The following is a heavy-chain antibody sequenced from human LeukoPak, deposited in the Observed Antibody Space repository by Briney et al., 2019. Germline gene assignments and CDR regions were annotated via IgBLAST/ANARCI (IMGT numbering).Heavy chain of an antibody. D-gene: IGHD3-16*01. J-gene: IGHJ3*02. CDR3: ARVALGVYDAFDI. Sequence: ASVKVSCKASGYTSTSYDINWVRQATGQGLEWMGWMNPNSGNTGYAQKFQGRVTMTRNTSISTAYMELSSLRSEDTAVYYCARVALGVYDAFDIWGQGTMVTVSS. CDR2: MNPNSGNT. CDR1: GYTSTSYD. V-gene: IGHV1-8*01.